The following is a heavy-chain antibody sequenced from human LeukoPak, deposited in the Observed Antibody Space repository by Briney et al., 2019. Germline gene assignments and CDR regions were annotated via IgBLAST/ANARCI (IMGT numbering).Heavy chain of an antibody. CDR1: GFTVSSNY. CDR3: AREVTPYY. J-gene: IGHJ4*02. V-gene: IGHV3-66*01. D-gene: IGHD2-21*02. CDR2: IYSGGKT. Sequence: GSLRLSCAASGFTVSSNYMSWVRQAPGKGLEWVSVIYSGGKTYYADSVKGRFTISRDSSKNTLFLQMNSLRAEDTAVYYCAREVTPYYWGQGTLVTVSS.